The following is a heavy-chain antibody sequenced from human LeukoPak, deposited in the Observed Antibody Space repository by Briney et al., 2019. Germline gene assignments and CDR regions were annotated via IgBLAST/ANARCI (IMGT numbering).Heavy chain of an antibody. V-gene: IGHV3-23*01. Sequence: GGSLRLSCAASGFTFSSYAMSWVRQAPGKGLEWVSAISGSGGSTYYADSVKGRFTISRDNSKNTLYLQMNSLRAEDTAVYYCAKDPSSGWVYYCYGMDVWGQGTTVTVSS. J-gene: IGHJ6*02. D-gene: IGHD6-19*01. CDR2: ISGSGGST. CDR1: GFTFSSYA. CDR3: AKDPSSGWVYYCYGMDV.